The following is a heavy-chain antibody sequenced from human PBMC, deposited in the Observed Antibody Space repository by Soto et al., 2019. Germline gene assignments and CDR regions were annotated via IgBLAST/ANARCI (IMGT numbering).Heavy chain of an antibody. J-gene: IGHJ6*02. Sequence: SETLSLTCTVSGGSISSSSYYWGWIRQPPGKGLEWIGSIYYSGSTYYNPSLKSRVTISVDTSKNQFSLKLSSVTAADTAVYYCVWREFYYYDMDVWGQGTTVTVSS. CDR1: GGSISSSSYY. V-gene: IGHV4-39*01. CDR2: IYYSGST. D-gene: IGHD3-3*01. CDR3: VWREFYYYDMDV.